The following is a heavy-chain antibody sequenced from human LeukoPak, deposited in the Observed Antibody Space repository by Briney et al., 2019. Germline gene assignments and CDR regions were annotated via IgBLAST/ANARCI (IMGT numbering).Heavy chain of an antibody. CDR3: ARGSTGDKSNN. D-gene: IGHD7-27*01. CDR1: GGSITSGGYY. Sequence: SSETLSLTCTVSGGSITSGGYYWSWIRQLPGKGLEWIGYIYYSGTTSYNPSLKSRLTISLDTSENQSSLKLSSVTAADTAVYYCARGSTGDKSNNWGQGTLVTVSS. J-gene: IGHJ4*02. CDR2: IYYSGTT. V-gene: IGHV4-31*03.